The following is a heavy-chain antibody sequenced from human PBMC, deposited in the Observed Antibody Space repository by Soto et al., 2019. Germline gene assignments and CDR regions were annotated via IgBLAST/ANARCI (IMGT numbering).Heavy chain of an antibody. CDR2: INQDGSEK. CDR3: ARNRASLDY. J-gene: IGHJ4*02. D-gene: IGHD2-21*01. CDR1: GFTFSCCS. Sequence: GGSLRLSCVASGFTFSCCSMSWVRQAPGKGLEWVANINQDGSEKNYVDSVKGRFTISRDNAKNSLFLHMNSLRADDTAVYYCARNRASLDYWGQGALVTVSS. V-gene: IGHV3-7*01.